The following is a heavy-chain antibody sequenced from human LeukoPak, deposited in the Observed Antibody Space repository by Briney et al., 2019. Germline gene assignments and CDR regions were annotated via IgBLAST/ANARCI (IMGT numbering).Heavy chain of an antibody. CDR3: ARSPTYSGWGPIDY. D-gene: IGHD6-19*01. CDR1: GYTFTSYG. Sequence: ASVKVSCKASGYTFTSYGISWVRQAPGQGLEWMGWISAYNGNTNYAQKLQGRVTMTTDTSTSTAYMELRSLRSDDTAVYYCARSPTYSGWGPIDYWGQGTLVTVSS. J-gene: IGHJ4*02. V-gene: IGHV1-18*01. CDR2: ISAYNGNT.